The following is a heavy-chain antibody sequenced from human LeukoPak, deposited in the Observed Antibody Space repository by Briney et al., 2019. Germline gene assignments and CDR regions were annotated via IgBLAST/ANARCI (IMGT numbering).Heavy chain of an antibody. CDR1: GYTFTSYG. CDR2: ISAYNGNT. Sequence: ASVKVSCKASGYTFTSYGISWVRQAPGQGLEWMGWISAYNGNTNYAQKLQGRVTMTTDTSTSTAYMELRSLRSDDTAVYYCARDLCSSTSCYEDYWGQGTLVTVSS. J-gene: IGHJ4*02. D-gene: IGHD2-2*01. V-gene: IGHV1-18*04. CDR3: ARDLCSSTSCYEDY.